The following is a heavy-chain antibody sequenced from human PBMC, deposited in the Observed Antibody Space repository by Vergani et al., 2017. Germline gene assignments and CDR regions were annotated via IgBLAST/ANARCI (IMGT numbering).Heavy chain of an antibody. V-gene: IGHV3-23*01. CDR1: GFTFSSYA. CDR2: ISGSGGST. CDR3: AKALIVVLVASGCDS. J-gene: IGHJ4*02. Sequence: EVQLLESGGGLVQPGGSLRLSCAASGFTFSSYAMSWVRQAPGQGLEWVSAISGSGGSTYYADSVKGRFTISRDNSKNTLYLQMNSLRAEDTAVSYCAKALIVVLVASGCDSWGQGTPVTVSS. D-gene: IGHD2-15*01.